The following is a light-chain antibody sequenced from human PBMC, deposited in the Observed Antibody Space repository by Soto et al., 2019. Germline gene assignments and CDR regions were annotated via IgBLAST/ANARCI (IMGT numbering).Light chain of an antibody. Sequence: EVVLNRSPAPLSLKPGERATLSCRASQSISGYLGWYQQKPGQAPRLLIYADSNRASGIPARFSGSGSGRDFTLTISSLEPEDFSVYYCQQRYNWPITFGQGTRLEIK. CDR1: QSISGY. CDR3: QQRYNWPIT. J-gene: IGKJ5*01. CDR2: ADS. V-gene: IGKV3-11*02.